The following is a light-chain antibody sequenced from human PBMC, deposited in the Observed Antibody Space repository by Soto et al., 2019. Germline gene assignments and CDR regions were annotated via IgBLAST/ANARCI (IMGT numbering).Light chain of an antibody. V-gene: IGKV1-5*03. CDR2: QAS. J-gene: IGKJ2*01. CDR1: QSVSNW. CDR3: QQYDSYSVT. Sequence: DIQMTQSPSTLSASIGDRVTISCRASQSVSNWLAWYQQKPGKAPKLLIYQASTLNSGVPSRFSGSGSGTEFTLTISSLQPDDFATYYCQQYDSYSVTCGQGTKLEIK.